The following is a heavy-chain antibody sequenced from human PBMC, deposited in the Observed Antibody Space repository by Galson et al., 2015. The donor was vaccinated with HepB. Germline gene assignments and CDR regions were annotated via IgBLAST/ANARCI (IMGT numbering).Heavy chain of an antibody. CDR3: SCSWKQQESIDY. CDR1: GFTFGDYA. D-gene: IGHD5-18*01. V-gene: IGHV3-49*03. Sequence: SLRLSCAGSGFTFGDYAMSWFRQAPGKGLEWVGFIRSHPYGGITEYAASVKGRFTVSRDDSKSIAYLQLSSLKTEDTAVYYCSCSWKQQESIDYWGQGTLVTVSS. CDR2: IRSHPYGGIT. J-gene: IGHJ4*02.